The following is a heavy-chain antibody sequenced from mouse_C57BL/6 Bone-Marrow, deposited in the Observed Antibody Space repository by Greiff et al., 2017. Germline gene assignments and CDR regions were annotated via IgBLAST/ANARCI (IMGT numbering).Heavy chain of an antibody. Sequence: EVKLKESGPGLAKPSQTLSLTCSVTGYSITSDYWNWIRKFPGNKLEYMGYISYSGSTYYNPSLKSRISITRDTSKNQYYLQLNSVTTEDTATYYCARSVSGSSYGFAYWGQGTLVTVSA. D-gene: IGHD1-1*01. CDR2: ISYSGST. V-gene: IGHV3-8*01. J-gene: IGHJ3*01. CDR3: ARSVSGSSYGFAY. CDR1: GYSITSDY.